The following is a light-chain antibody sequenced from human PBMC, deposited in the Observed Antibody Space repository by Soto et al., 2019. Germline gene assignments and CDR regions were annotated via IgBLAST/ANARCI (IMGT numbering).Light chain of an antibody. J-gene: IGKJ2*01. Sequence: DIVMTQSPDSLAVSLGERATINCKSSQSLLWSPNNKNYLAWYQQKPGQPPKLLISWASTRESGVPDRFSGSGSETDFTLTISSLQAEDVAVYYCQQYHRIPETFGQGTRLEIK. V-gene: IGKV4-1*01. CDR1: QSLLWSPNNKNY. CDR3: QQYHRIPET. CDR2: WAS.